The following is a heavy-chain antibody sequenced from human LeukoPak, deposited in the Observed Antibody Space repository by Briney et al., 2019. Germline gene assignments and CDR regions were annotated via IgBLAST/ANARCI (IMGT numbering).Heavy chain of an antibody. CDR1: GFTFSSYW. D-gene: IGHD1-1*01. J-gene: IGHJ4*02. Sequence: QPGGSLRLSCAASGFTFSSYWMHWVRQAPGKGLVWVSRINSDGSSTSYADSVKGRFTISRDNAKNTLYLQMNSLRAEDTAVYYCASWFRKGGVNDSDYWGQGTLVTVSS. V-gene: IGHV3-74*01. CDR2: INSDGSST. CDR3: ASWFRKGGVNDSDY.